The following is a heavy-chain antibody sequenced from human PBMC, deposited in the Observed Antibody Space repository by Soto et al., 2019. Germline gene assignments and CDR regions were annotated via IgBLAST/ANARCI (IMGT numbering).Heavy chain of an antibody. CDR2: INHSGST. V-gene: IGHV4-34*01. CDR3: ARDRRLITMVRGVSLWFDP. CDR1: GGSFSGYY. J-gene: IGHJ5*02. Sequence: QVQLQQWGAGLLKPSETLSLTCAVYGGSFSGYYWSWIRQPPGKGLEWIGEINHSGSTNYNPSLKSRVTISVDTSKNQFSLKLSSVTAADKAVYYCARDRRLITMVRGVSLWFDPWGQGTLVTVSS. D-gene: IGHD3-10*01.